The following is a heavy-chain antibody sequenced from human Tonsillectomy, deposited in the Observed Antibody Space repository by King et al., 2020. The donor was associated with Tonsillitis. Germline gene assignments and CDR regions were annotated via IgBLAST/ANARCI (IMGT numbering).Heavy chain of an antibody. CDR3: ARGDYSNYVRRAFDN. Sequence: HVQLQQWGAGLLKPSETLSLTCAVYGGSFSDFYWTWVRQPPGKGLEWLGEINHSGNTNYNPSLKRRVIISVDTSKNQFSLKLSSVTAADTAVYSCARGDYSNYVRRAFDNW. CDR2: INHSGNT. V-gene: IGHV4-34*01. J-gene: IGHJ3*02. D-gene: IGHD4-11*01. CDR1: GGSFSDFY.